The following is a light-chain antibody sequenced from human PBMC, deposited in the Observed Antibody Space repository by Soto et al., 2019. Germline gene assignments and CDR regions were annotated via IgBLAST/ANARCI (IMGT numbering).Light chain of an antibody. CDR3: QQYHTYPYT. Sequence: DIQMTQSPSTLSTSIGDRVTITCRASQSISPWLAWYQQKPGKAPKLLIFASSNLETGVPSRFSGGGSGTEFTLTINSLQPDDIATYYCQQYHTYPYTFGQGTKLEIK. CDR1: QSISPW. V-gene: IGKV1-5*03. J-gene: IGKJ2*01. CDR2: ASS.